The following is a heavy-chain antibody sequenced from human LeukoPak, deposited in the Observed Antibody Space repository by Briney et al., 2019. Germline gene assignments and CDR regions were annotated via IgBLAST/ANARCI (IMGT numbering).Heavy chain of an antibody. CDR2: IYTSGST. CDR3: ARWVPSGSHDAFDI. J-gene: IGHJ3*02. Sequence: SETLSLTCAVSGGSFSGYYWGWIRQPPGKGLEWIGRIYTSGSTNYNPSLKSRVTMSVDTSKNQFSLKLSSVTAADTAVYYYARWVPSGSHDAFDIWGQGTMVTVSS. CDR1: GGSFSGYY. V-gene: IGHV4-59*10. D-gene: IGHD1-26*01.